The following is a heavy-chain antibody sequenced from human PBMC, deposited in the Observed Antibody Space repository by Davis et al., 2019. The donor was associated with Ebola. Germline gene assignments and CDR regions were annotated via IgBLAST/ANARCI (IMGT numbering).Heavy chain of an antibody. CDR2: IYNRGTT. Sequence: MPGGSLRLSCTVASGSVNSNVYSWNWIRQSPEKGLEWIGFIYNRGTTNYNPSLNSRVTISVDTSKNQFSLRLTSVTAADAAVYYCARDLNVWGQGTTVTVSS. CDR1: SGSVNSNVYS. V-gene: IGHV4-61*08. CDR3: ARDLNV. J-gene: IGHJ6*02.